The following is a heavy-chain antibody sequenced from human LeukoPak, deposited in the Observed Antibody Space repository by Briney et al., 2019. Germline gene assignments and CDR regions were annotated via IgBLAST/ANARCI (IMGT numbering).Heavy chain of an antibody. V-gene: IGHV3-21*01. J-gene: IGHJ4*02. CDR1: GSTFSSYS. CDR2: ISSSSSYI. D-gene: IGHD6-13*01. Sequence: PGGSLRLSCAASGSTFSSYSMNWVRQAPGKGLEWVSSISSSSSYIYYADSVKGRFTISRDNAKNSLYLQMNSLRAEDTAVYYCARGAAGRSRIFDYWGQGTLVTVSS. CDR3: ARGAAGRSRIFDY.